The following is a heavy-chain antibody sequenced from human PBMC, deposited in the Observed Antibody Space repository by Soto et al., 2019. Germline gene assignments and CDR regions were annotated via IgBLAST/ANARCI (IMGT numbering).Heavy chain of an antibody. J-gene: IGHJ5*01. Sequence: QVQLQESGPGLVKPSETLSLTCTVSGGSISSYYWSWIRQPPGKGLEWIGFIFYSGSTSYNPSLKSRVTISIGTSEYQFSRKLNSVTAADTAVYYCASMIGDPVLSFDSWGQGTLVAVSS. V-gene: IGHV4-59*01. CDR1: GGSISSYY. D-gene: IGHD3-10*02. CDR2: IFYSGST. CDR3: ASMIGDPVLSFDS.